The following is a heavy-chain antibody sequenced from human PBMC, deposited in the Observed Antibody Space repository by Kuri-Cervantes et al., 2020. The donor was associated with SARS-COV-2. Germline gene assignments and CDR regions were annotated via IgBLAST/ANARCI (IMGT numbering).Heavy chain of an antibody. CDR3: ARAAWGSAGTHYYYYGMDV. CDR1: GFAFSNYG. D-gene: IGHD6-19*01. J-gene: IGHJ6*02. V-gene: IGHV3-30*03. CDR2: ISYEATNK. Sequence: GESLKISCAASGFAFSNYGMHWVRQAPGKGPEWVAVISYEATNKYYAASMKGRFTISRDNSKNTLYLQMNSLRAEDTAVYYCARAAWGSAGTHYYYYGMDVWGQGTTVTVSS.